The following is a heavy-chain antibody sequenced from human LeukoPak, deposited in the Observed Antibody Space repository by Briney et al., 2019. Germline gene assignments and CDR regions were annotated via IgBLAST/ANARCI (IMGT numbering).Heavy chain of an antibody. V-gene: IGHV4-34*01. CDR3: ARRVGGSIVVVPASMPSGFDY. CDR2: INHSGST. J-gene: IGHJ4*02. Sequence: SETLSLTCAVYGGSFSGYYWSWIRQPPGKGLEWIGEINHSGSTNYNPSLKSRVTISVDTSKNQFSLKLSSVTAADTAVYYCARRVGGSIVVVPASMPSGFDYWGQGTPVTVSS. D-gene: IGHD2-2*01. CDR1: GGSFSGYY.